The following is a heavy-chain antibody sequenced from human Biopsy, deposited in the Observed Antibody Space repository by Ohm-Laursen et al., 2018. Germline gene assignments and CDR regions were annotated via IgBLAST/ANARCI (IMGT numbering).Heavy chain of an antibody. CDR3: ARDRGYYSDRTVPGYFDL. V-gene: IGHV4-59*01. CDR2: VYYTGST. CDR1: GDSISSYY. Sequence: GTLSLACTVSGDSISSYYWSWIRQPPGKGLEWIGYVYYTGSTDYNPSLQSRVTISVDTSKNHFSLRLRSVTPADTAIYYCARDRGYYSDRTVPGYFDLWGRGTLVTVSS. J-gene: IGHJ2*01. D-gene: IGHD3-22*01.